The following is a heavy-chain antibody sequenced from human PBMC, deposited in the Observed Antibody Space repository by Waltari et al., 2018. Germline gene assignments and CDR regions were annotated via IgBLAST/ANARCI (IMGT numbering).Heavy chain of an antibody. V-gene: IGHV4-34*01. D-gene: IGHD3-10*01. J-gene: IGHJ4*02. Sequence: QVQLQQWGAGLLKPSETLSLTCAVYGGSFSGYYWSWIRQPPGKGLEWIGEINHSGSTNYNPSLKSRVTISVDTSKNQFSLKLSSVTAADTAVYYCARRRFISKHFHYWGQGTLVTVSS. CDR3: ARRRFISKHFHY. CDR2: INHSGST. CDR1: GGSFSGYY.